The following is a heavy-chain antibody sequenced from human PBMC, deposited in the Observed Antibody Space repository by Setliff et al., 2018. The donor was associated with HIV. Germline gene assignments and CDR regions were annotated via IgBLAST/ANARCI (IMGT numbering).Heavy chain of an antibody. Sequence: ASVKVSCKASGYTFTVYYIHWVRQAPGQGLEWMGRINPRSGVTKYAQNFQGRFIMTTDTTINTAYMQLERLTSDDTALYYCARDSGTNDHFLSPYYGALDFWGLGTLVTVSS. D-gene: IGHD3-3*02. V-gene: IGHV1-2*06. CDR1: GYTFTVYY. CDR3: ARDSGTNDHFLSPYYGALDF. J-gene: IGHJ4*02. CDR2: INPRSGVT.